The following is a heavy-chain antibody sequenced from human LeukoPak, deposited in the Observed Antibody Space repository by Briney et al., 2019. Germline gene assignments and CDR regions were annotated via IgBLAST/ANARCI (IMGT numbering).Heavy chain of an antibody. J-gene: IGHJ1*01. CDR2: IKQDGSEK. CDR3: AKGCTWWDESKCSEYFQH. Sequence: TGGSLRLSCAASGFTFSSYWMSWVRQAPGKGLEWVANIKQDGSEKYYVDSVKGRFTISRDNAKNSLYLQMNSLRAEDTALYYCAKGCTWWDESKCSEYFQHWGQGTLVTVSS. CDR1: GFTFSSYW. V-gene: IGHV3-7*03. D-gene: IGHD2-15*01.